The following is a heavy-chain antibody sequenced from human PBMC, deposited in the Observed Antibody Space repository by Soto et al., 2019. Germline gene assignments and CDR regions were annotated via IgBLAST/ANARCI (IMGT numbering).Heavy chain of an antibody. Sequence: PGGSLRLSCEASGFTFSSYAMHWVRQAPGKGLEWVAVISYDGSNKYYADSVKGRFTISRDNSRNTLYLQMNSLRAEDTAVYYCARSSFDYWGQGTLVTVSS. CDR2: ISYDGSNK. J-gene: IGHJ4*02. CDR1: GFTFSSYA. V-gene: IGHV3-30-3*01. CDR3: ARSSFDY.